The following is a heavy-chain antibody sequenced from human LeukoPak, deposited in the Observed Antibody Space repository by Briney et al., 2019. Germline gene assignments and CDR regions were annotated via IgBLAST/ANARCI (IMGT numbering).Heavy chain of an antibody. CDR1: GFSLSDYY. CDR2: ISGTSRTI. J-gene: IGHJ4*02. CDR3: ARAVPSRQAIDY. Sequence: GGSLRLSCAASGFSLSDYYISWIRQAPGKGLQWLSYISGTSRTIYYADSVKGRFTISRDNSKNTLYLQMNSLIPEDTAVYYCARAVPSRQAIDYWGQGTLVTVSS. V-gene: IGHV3-11*04.